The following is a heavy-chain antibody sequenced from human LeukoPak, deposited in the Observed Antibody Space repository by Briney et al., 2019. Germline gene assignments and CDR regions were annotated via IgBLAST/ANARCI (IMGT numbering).Heavy chain of an antibody. V-gene: IGHV3-30-3*01. Sequence: GGSLRLSCAASGFIFSSYAMHWVRQAPGKGLEWVALISHDGSNKFYADSVKGRFTISRDNSKNTLYLQMNSLRPEDTAVYYCARDYRPDYWGLGTLVTVSS. J-gene: IGHJ4*02. CDR1: GFIFSSYA. D-gene: IGHD1-26*01. CDR2: ISHDGSNK. CDR3: ARDYRPDY.